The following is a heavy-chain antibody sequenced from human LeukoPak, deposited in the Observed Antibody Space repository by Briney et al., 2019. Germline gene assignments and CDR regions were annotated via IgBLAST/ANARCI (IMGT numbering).Heavy chain of an antibody. CDR3: ARDSYDSSGYFDY. CDR2: ISSSSSYI. D-gene: IGHD3-22*01. Sequence: GGSLRLSCAASGFTFSSYSMNWVRQAPGKGLEWVSSISSSSSYIYYADSVKGRFTISRDNAKNSLYLQMNSLRAEDTAVYYCARDSYDSSGYFDYWGQGTLVTVSS. J-gene: IGHJ4*02. CDR1: GFTFSSYS. V-gene: IGHV3-21*01.